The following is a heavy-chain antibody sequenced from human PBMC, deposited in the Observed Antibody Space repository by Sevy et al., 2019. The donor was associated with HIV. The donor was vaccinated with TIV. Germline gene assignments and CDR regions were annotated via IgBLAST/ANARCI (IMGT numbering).Heavy chain of an antibody. CDR3: ARWYYDFWSGYYRDYYGMDV. J-gene: IGHJ6*02. CDR1: GFTFSSYA. D-gene: IGHD3-3*01. V-gene: IGHV3-30*04. CDR2: ISYDGSNK. Sequence: GGSLRLSCAASGFTFSSYAMHWVRQAPGKGLEWVAVISYDGSNKYYADSVKGRFTISRDNSKNTLYLQMNSLRAEDTAGYYCARWYYDFWSGYYRDYYGMDVRGQGTTVTVSS.